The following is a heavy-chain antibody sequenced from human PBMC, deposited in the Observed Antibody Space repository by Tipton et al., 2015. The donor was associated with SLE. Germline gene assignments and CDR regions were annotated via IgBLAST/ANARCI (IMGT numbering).Heavy chain of an antibody. D-gene: IGHD5-12*01. CDR3: ATNGHGETYEFFTEYLRH. CDR2: VYHTGNT. CDR1: GYSISSGYY. V-gene: IGHV4-38-2*01. J-gene: IGHJ1*01. Sequence: TLSLTCAVSGYSISSGYYWGWIRQPPGKGLEWIGTVYHTGNTYYSWSLKSRLTTSVDTSKNQISVRLSSVTAADTAVYYCATNGHGETYEFFTEYLRHWGQGTLVTVSS.